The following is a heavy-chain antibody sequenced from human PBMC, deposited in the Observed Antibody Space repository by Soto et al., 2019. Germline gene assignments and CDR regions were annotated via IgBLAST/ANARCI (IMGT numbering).Heavy chain of an antibody. D-gene: IGHD6-19*01. Sequence: PGESLKISCKGSGYSFTSYWIGWVRQMPGKGLEWMGIIYPGDSDTRYSPSFQGQVTISADKSISTAYLQWSSLKASDTAMYYCARSVSDPTVAGTGYYGMDVWGQGTTVTVSS. V-gene: IGHV5-51*01. CDR1: GYSFTSYW. CDR3: ARSVSDPTVAGTGYYGMDV. J-gene: IGHJ6*02. CDR2: IYPGDSDT.